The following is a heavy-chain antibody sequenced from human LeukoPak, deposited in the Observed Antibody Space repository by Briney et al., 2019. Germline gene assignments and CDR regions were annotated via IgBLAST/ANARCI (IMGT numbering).Heavy chain of an antibody. CDR3: ARKTVVGSYFDY. Sequence: GGSLRLSCAAPGFTFSSYWMSWVRQAPGKGLEWVANIKQDGSDKYYVDSVKGRFTISRDNAKNSLYLQINSLRAEDTAVYYCARKTVVGSYFDYWGQGPPVTVSS. V-gene: IGHV3-7*03. CDR1: GFTFSSYW. J-gene: IGHJ4*02. CDR2: IKQDGSDK. D-gene: IGHD4-23*01.